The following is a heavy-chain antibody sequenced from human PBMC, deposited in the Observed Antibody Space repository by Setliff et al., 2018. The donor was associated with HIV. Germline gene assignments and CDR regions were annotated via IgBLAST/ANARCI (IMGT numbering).Heavy chain of an antibody. CDR1: GASFIWSCYY. Sequence: SETLSLTCTVSGASFIWSCYYWSWIRRPAGKGWEGIGYVNTTGSASYNPSIESRVTILEALSKNQFTLNLDSVTAADTAVYLCVRALAGGSGWNYFDLWGPGTLVTVSS. CDR3: VRALAGGSGWNYFDL. D-gene: IGHD6-25*01. J-gene: IGHJ4*02. V-gene: IGHV4-61*09. CDR2: VNTTGSA.